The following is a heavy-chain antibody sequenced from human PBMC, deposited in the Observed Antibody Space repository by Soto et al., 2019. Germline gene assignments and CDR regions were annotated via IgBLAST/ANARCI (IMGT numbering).Heavy chain of an antibody. Sequence: SGPTLVNPTQTLTLTCTFSGFSLSTSGVGVGWIRQPPGKALEWLALIYWDDDKRYSPSLKSRLTITKDTSKNQVVLTMTNMDPVDTATYYCAHSLRGGEAAAGTRWFDPWGQGTLVTVSS. V-gene: IGHV2-5*02. CDR3: AHSLRGGEAAAGTRWFDP. CDR2: IYWDDDK. D-gene: IGHD6-13*01. J-gene: IGHJ5*02. CDR1: GFSLSTSGVG.